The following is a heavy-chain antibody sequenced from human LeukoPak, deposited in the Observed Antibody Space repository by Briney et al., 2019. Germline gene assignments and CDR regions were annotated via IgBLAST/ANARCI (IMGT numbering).Heavy chain of an antibody. Sequence: SVKVSCKASGGTFSSYAISWVRQAPGQGLEWMGGIIPIFGTANYAQKFQGRVTITTDESTSTAYMELSSLRSEDTAVYYCARSGGSCYSGGCEYNWLDPWGQGTLVTVSS. CDR2: IIPIFGTA. CDR3: ARSGGSCYSGGCEYNWLDP. CDR1: GGTFSSYA. V-gene: IGHV1-69*05. D-gene: IGHD2-15*01. J-gene: IGHJ5*02.